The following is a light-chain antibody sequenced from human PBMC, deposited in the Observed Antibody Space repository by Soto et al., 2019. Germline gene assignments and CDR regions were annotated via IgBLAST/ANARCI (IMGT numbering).Light chain of an antibody. Sequence: EILMTQSPATVSVSPGGRATLSCRASQPIASNVAWYQQRPGQPPRLLIFGASTRASDVPDGFTGSGSGTQFTLTIASLHSEDFEVYFCQQYNNWPYTFAQGTNVDIK. CDR1: QPIASN. J-gene: IGKJ2*01. V-gene: IGKV3-15*01. CDR3: QQYNNWPYT. CDR2: GAS.